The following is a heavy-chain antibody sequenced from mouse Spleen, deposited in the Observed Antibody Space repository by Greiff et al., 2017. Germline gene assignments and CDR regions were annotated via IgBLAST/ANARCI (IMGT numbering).Heavy chain of an antibody. D-gene: IGHD2-2*01. Sequence: DVMLVESGGGLVQPGGSLKLSCATSGFTFSDYYMYWVRQTPEKRLEWVAYISNGGGSTYYPDTVKGRFTISRDNAKNTLYLQMSRLKSEDTAMYYCARQAYGYDEGFDYWGQGTTLTVSS. J-gene: IGHJ2*01. CDR2: ISNGGGST. V-gene: IGHV5-12*02. CDR3: ARQAYGYDEGFDY. CDR1: GFTFSDYY.